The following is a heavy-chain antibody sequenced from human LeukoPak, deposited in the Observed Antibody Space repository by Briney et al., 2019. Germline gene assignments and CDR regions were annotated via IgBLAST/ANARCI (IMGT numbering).Heavy chain of an antibody. J-gene: IGHJ3*02. D-gene: IGHD1-26*01. Sequence: PGGSLRLSCAASGFTFDDYAMHWVRQAPGKGLDWVSGITWNSGTIAYADSVKGRFTISRDSAKNSLYLQMNSLRAEDTALYYCTKDRGGSYYDAFDMWGQGTRVTVSS. V-gene: IGHV3-9*01. CDR3: TKDRGGSYYDAFDM. CDR2: ITWNSGTI. CDR1: GFTFDDYA.